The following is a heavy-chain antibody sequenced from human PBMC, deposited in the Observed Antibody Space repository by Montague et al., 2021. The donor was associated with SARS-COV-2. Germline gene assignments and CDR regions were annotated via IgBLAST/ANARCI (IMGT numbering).Heavy chain of an antibody. D-gene: IGHD4-23*01. CDR3: AKASRGYGGDFDS. Sequence: SETLSLTCSVSGGSVNRNYWSWVRQPPGKGLERLGYIFYSGSTNNHSLNSRVTTSLDTSKNHFSLNLISVTAADTAVYYFAKASRGYGGDFDSWGQGTLVIVSS. CDR1: GGSVNRNY. CDR2: IFYSGST. J-gene: IGHJ4*02. V-gene: IGHV4-59*02.